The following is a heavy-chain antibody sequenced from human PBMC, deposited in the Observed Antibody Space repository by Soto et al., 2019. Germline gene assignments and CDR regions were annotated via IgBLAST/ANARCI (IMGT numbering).Heavy chain of an antibody. V-gene: IGHV3-15*07. CDR2: IKTNTEGGTT. Sequence: PGGSLRLSCAASGLPISNAWMNWVRQAPGKGLEWVGRIKTNTEGGTTDYAAAVKGRFTVSRDDSKNTLYLQMNSLKTEDTAVYYCTTGSVEGVWGQGTTVTVSS. J-gene: IGHJ6*02. CDR3: TTGSVEGV. D-gene: IGHD2-15*01. CDR1: GLPISNAW.